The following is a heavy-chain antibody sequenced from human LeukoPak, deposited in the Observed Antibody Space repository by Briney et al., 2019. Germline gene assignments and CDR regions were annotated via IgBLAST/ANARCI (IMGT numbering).Heavy chain of an antibody. CDR1: GFTFSNHD. CDR2: ISSSGGYI. V-gene: IGHV3-48*03. CDR3: ARHNGWYDY. J-gene: IGHJ4*02. Sequence: PGGSLRLSCAASGFTFSNHDMNWVRQAPEKGLEWIAYISSSGGYIYADSAKGRFTISRDNDKNSLFLQMNSLRAEDTAVYYCARHNGWYDYWGQETLVTVSS. D-gene: IGHD6-19*01.